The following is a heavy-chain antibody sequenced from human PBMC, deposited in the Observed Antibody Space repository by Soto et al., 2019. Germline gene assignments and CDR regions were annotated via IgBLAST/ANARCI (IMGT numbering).Heavy chain of an antibody. CDR2: IYYSGST. V-gene: IGHV4-31*03. J-gene: IGHJ6*02. Sequence: SETLSLTCTVSGGSISSGGYYWSWIRQHPGKGLEWIGYIYYSGSTYYNPSLKSRVTIPVDTSKNQFSLKLSSVTAADTAVYYCARDLSNYDFWSGYSAADYGMDVWGQGTTVTVSS. CDR1: GGSISSGGYY. CDR3: ARDLSNYDFWSGYSAADYGMDV. D-gene: IGHD3-3*01.